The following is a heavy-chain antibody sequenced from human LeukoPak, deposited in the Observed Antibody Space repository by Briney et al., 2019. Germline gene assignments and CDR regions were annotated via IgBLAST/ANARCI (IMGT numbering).Heavy chain of an antibody. CDR3: AKDPTMIVVVIGYFDY. D-gene: IGHD3-22*01. CDR1: GGSFSGYY. CDR2: ISGSGGST. Sequence: EALSLTCAVYGGSFSGYYWSWVRQAPGKGLEWVSAISGSGGSTYYADSVKGRFTISRDNSKNTLYLQTNSLRAEDTAVYYCAKDPTMIVVVIGYFDYWGQGTLVTVSS. J-gene: IGHJ4*02. V-gene: IGHV3-23*01.